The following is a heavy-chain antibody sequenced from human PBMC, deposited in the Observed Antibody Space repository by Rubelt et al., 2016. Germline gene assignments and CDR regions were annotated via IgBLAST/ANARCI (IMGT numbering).Heavy chain of an antibody. D-gene: IGHD5-12*01. J-gene: IGHJ3*02. V-gene: IGHV3-74*02. CDR3: AKGGGPIKSDAFDI. CDR1: GFTFSRYW. Sequence: EVQLLESGGGLVQPGGSLRLSCVASGFTFSRYWMHWVRQAPGKGLVWVSRIHSDGSSTTYADSVKGRFTLSRDNAKNTLFLQMTSLRAEDTAVYYCAKGGGPIKSDAFDIWGQGTMVTVSS. CDR2: IHSDGSST.